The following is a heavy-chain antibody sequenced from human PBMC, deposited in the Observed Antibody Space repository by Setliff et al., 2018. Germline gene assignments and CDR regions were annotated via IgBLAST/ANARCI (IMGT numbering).Heavy chain of an antibody. CDR2: IYTRGSA. CDR1: GGSVSSGSYY. V-gene: IGHV4-61*09. J-gene: IGHJ5*02. CDR3: ARVLVLGYNWFDP. D-gene: IGHD3-10*01. Sequence: KTSETLSLTCTVSGGSVSSGSYYWAWIRQPAGKGLEWIGHIYTRGSANYNLSLKSRVTISTGASKNQFSLTLTSVTAADTAMYYCARVLVLGYNWFDPWGQGTLVTVSS.